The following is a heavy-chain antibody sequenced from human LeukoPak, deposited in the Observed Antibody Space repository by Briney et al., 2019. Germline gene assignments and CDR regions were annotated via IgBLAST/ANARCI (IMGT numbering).Heavy chain of an antibody. CDR3: ARAQPAAIEGPGFDY. J-gene: IGHJ4*02. CDR1: GFTFSSYI. D-gene: IGHD2-2*01. V-gene: IGHV3-21*03. CDR2: ISSSSSYI. Sequence: GGSLTLSCPASGFTFSSYIMNWVRQAPGKGLEWVSSISSSSSYIYYADSVKGRFTISRDNAKNSLYLQMNSLRAEDTAVYYCARAQPAAIEGPGFDYWGQGTLVTVSS.